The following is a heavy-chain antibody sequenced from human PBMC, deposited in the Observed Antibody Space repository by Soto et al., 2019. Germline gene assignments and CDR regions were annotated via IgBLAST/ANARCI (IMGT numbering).Heavy chain of an antibody. CDR3: ARGIIAAAGYYYYGIDG. J-gene: IGHJ6*02. V-gene: IGHV1-69*01. D-gene: IGHD6-13*01. CDR2: IIPIFGTA. CDR1: GGTFSSYA. Sequence: QVQLVQSGAEVKKPGSSVKVSCKASGGTFSSYAISWVRQAPGQGLEWMGGIIPIFGTANYAPKFQGRVTITADQSTSTADMELGSLRSEATAVYNCARGIIAAAGYYYYGIDGWGQGTKVTVSS.